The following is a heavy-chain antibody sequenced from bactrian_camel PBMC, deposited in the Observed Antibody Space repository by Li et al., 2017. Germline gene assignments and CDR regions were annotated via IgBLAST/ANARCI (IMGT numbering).Heavy chain of an antibody. Sequence: HVQLVESGGGSVETGGSLRLSCDTSGVTFSTYSRGWWRQRAGEEREGVAAIDTDGSTSYADSVKGRFTISHDNDQHTLYLQMNNLKLRTRLCIGVRQGMSEYVPLVIGARGPRSPSP. V-gene: IGHV3S53*01. CDR1: GVTFSTYS. J-gene: IGHJ6*01. CDR2: IDTDGST. CDR3: RQGMSEYVPLV. D-gene: IGHD4*01.